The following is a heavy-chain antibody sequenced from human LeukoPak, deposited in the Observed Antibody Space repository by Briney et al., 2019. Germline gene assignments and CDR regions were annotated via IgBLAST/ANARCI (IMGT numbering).Heavy chain of an antibody. V-gene: IGHV3-7*01. Sequence: PGGSLRLSCAASRFTFSNYRMSWVRQAPGKGLEWVANIKQDGSEKYYVDSVKGRFTMSRDNAKNSLYLQMNSLRAEDTAVYYCARQRGSYSFDYWGQGTLVTVSS. D-gene: IGHD1-26*01. CDR2: IKQDGSEK. CDR3: ARQRGSYSFDY. J-gene: IGHJ4*02. CDR1: RFTFSNYR.